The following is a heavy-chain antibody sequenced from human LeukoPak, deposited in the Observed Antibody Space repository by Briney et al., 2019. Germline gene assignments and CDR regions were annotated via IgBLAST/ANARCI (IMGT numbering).Heavy chain of an antibody. D-gene: IGHD1-1*01. Sequence: PGGSLRLSCAASGFTFSNYALSWVRAAPGKGLEWVSPIVGSGGSTSYTGSVKGRFTISRDNSKNTLSLQIDSLSAEDTAVYYCARLTGSLAGYFDFWGQGTLVTVSS. CDR3: ARLTGSLAGYFDF. CDR1: GFTFSNYA. CDR2: IVGSGGST. V-gene: IGHV3-23*01. J-gene: IGHJ4*02.